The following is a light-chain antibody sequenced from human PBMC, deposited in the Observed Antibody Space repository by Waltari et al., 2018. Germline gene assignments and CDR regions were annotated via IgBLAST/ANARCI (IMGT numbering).Light chain of an antibody. CDR1: QDIYNY. V-gene: IGKV1-33*01. Sequence: DVQLTQSPSSLSASVGDRVTITCQASQDIYNYLNWFQQKPGKAPKHLIYDASNLETGVPSRFSGSRSGTDFTFTISSLQPEDVATYYCQQYENFPYSFGQGTKLEIK. CDR2: DAS. CDR3: QQYENFPYS. J-gene: IGKJ2*03.